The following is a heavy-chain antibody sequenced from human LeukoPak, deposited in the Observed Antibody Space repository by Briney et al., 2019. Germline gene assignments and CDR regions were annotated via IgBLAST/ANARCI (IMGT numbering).Heavy chain of an antibody. V-gene: IGHV3-30*18. CDR2: ISYDGSNK. D-gene: IGHD6-13*01. J-gene: IGHJ4*02. Sequence: GGSLGLSCAASGFTFSSYGMHWVRQAPGKGLEWVAVISYDGSNKYYADSVKGRFTISRDNSKNTLYLQMNSLRAEDTAVYYCAKSYSSSWYDYWGQGTLVTVSS. CDR3: AKSYSSSWYDY. CDR1: GFTFSSYG.